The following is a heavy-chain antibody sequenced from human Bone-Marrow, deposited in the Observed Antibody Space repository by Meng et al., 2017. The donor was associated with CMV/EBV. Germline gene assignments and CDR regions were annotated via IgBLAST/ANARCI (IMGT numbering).Heavy chain of an antibody. D-gene: IGHD6-19*01. V-gene: IGHV3-11*01. J-gene: IGHJ4*02. CDR3: ARRAWDSSGWYDSY. CDR1: GFTFSDYY. CDR2: ISSSGSTI. Sequence: GESLKISCAASGFTFSDYYMSWIRQAPGKGLEWVSYISSSGSTIYYADSVKGRFTISRDNAKNSLYLQMNSLRAEDTAVYYCARRAWDSSGWYDSYWGQGTLVTVSS.